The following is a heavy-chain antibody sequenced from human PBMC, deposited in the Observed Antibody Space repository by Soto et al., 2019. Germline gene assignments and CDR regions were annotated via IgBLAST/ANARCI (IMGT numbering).Heavy chain of an antibody. CDR1: GGSISSYY. V-gene: IGHV4-59*08. D-gene: IGHD2-21*01. CDR2: IYYSAST. J-gene: IGHJ4*02. Sequence: SETLSLTCTVSGGSISSYYWSWIRQPPGKGLEWIGYIYYSASTNYSPPLKSRVTISVDTSKNQFSLNLSSVTAADTAVYYCASGLSGDKVDQWGQGTLVTVSS. CDR3: ASGLSGDKVDQ.